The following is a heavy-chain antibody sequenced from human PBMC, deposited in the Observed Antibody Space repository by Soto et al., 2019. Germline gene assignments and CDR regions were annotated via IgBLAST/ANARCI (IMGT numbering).Heavy chain of an antibody. CDR3: ARGGYYDSSGYNWFAP. Sequence: GASVKVSCKASGGTFSSYGISWLRQAPGQGLEWMGWISAYSGNTNYAQKLQGRVTMTTDTSTSTAYMELRSLRSDDTAVYYCARGGYYDSSGYNWFAPWGHGTLVTVSS. CDR2: ISAYSGNT. J-gene: IGHJ5*02. V-gene: IGHV1-18*01. D-gene: IGHD3-22*01. CDR1: GGTFSSYG.